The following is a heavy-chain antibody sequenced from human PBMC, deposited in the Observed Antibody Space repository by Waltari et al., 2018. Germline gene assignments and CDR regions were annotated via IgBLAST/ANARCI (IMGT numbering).Heavy chain of an antibody. D-gene: IGHD2-2*01. CDR1: GFTFSSYW. CDR2: IKQDGSEK. CDR3: ARFLAYCSSTSCPDADY. Sequence: EVQLVESGGGLVQPGGSLRLSCAASGFTFSSYWMSWVRQAPGKGLEWVANIKQDGSEKYYVDSVKGRFTISRDNAKNSLYLQMNSLRAEDTAVYYCARFLAYCSSTSCPDADYWGQGTLVTVSS. J-gene: IGHJ4*02. V-gene: IGHV3-7*01.